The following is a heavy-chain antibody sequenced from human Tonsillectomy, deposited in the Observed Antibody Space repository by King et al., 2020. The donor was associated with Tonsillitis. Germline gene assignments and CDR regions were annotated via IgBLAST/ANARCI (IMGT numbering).Heavy chain of an antibody. V-gene: IGHV1-2*02. J-gene: IGHJ5*02. CDR2: INPNTGGT. CDR1: GDTFTGYF. Sequence: QLVQSGAEVQKPGASVKVSCGTSGDTFTGYFIHWVRQAPGQGLGWMGWINPNTGGTNYAQNFQGRVTMTRDTSISTAYMDLSRLTSDDTAVYYCAVGNWFDPWGQGTLVTVSS. CDR3: AVGNWFDP.